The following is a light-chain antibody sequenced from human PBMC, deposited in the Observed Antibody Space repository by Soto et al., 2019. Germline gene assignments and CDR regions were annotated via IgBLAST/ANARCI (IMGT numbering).Light chain of an antibody. CDR3: SSYTSGNTRV. J-gene: IGLJ3*02. CDR2: DVS. Sequence: QSALTQPASMSGSPGQSITISCTGTTSDIGGYNSVSWYQQKSPGEAPTLLIYDVSYRPSGISTRFSGSKSGNTASLTISGLQAGDEADYYCSSYTSGNTRVFGGGTKLTVL. CDR1: TSDIGGYNS. V-gene: IGLV2-14*03.